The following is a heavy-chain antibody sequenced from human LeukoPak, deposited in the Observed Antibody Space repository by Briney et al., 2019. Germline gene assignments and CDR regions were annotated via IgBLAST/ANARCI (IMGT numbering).Heavy chain of an antibody. CDR3: ARDQGLTAPPPYGLDV. Sequence: GSSAQVSCKTSGGTFSTSAITWVRQAPGQGLEWMGRIIPVLNITTYAQRFQGRVTITADTSTSTVYMELSSLRSEETAVYYCARDQGLTAPPPYGLDVWGQGTTVIVSS. V-gene: IGHV1-69*04. J-gene: IGHJ6*02. D-gene: IGHD5-18*01. CDR2: IIPVLNIT. CDR1: GGTFSTSA.